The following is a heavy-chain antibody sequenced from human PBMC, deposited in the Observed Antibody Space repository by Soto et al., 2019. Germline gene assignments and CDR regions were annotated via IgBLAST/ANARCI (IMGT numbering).Heavy chain of an antibody. D-gene: IGHD3-10*01. Sequence: GGSLRLSCAASGFTFSSYWMSWVRQAPGKGLEWVANIKQDGSEQYYVDSVKGRFTISRDNAKNSLYLQMNSLRAEDTAVYYCSRSLLDGSGSDFDYWGQGTLVTVSS. CDR2: IKQDGSEQ. V-gene: IGHV3-7*01. CDR1: GFTFSSYW. CDR3: SRSLLDGSGSDFDY. J-gene: IGHJ4*02.